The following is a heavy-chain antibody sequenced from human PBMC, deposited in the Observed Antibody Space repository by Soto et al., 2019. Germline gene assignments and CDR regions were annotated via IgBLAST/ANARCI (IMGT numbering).Heavy chain of an antibody. CDR1: GYTFTRYG. CDR2: ISGYNGDT. D-gene: IGHD2-8*01. Sequence: QGRLVQSGPEVKKPGASVKVSCKASGYTFTRYGISWVRQAPGQGLEWMGWISGYNGDTKYAQKFQGRVTMTIDTSTTTAYMELRSLTSDDSAVYYCAKNGQPPYYYYGMDVWGQGTTVTVSS. J-gene: IGHJ6*02. CDR3: AKNGQPPYYYYGMDV. V-gene: IGHV1-18*01.